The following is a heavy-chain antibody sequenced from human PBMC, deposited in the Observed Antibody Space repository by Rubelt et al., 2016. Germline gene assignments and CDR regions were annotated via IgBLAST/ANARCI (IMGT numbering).Heavy chain of an antibody. CDR1: GFTFSDHY. V-gene: IGHV3-11*06. CDR3: ARDIGGDY. CDR2: ISGGSTYT. D-gene: IGHD1-26*01. J-gene: IGHJ4*02. Sequence: VQLLESGGGLVQPGGSLRLFCAVSGFTFSDHYMGWIRQAPGKGLEWISYISGGSTYTNYADSVKGRCTISRYNAKNSLDLQVDRLRAEDTAGYYCARDIGGDYWGQGTLVTVSS.